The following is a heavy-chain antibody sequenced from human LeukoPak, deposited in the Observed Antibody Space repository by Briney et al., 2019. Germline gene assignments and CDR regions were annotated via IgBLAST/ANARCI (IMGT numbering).Heavy chain of an antibody. D-gene: IGHD2-2*01. V-gene: IGHV1-46*01. CDR2: INPSGGST. CDR3: ARGPAIVVVPAAKPYYMDV. CDR1: GYTFTTYY. J-gene: IGHJ6*03. Sequence: ASVKVSCKASGYTFTTYYVHWVRQAPGQGLEWMGIINPSGGSTTYAQKFRGRLTMTRDMSTSTAYMELSSLRSEDTAVYYCARGPAIVVVPAAKPYYMDVWGKGTTVTISS.